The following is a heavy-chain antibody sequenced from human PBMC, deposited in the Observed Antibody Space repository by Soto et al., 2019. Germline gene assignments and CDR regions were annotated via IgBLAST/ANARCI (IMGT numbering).Heavy chain of an antibody. V-gene: IGHV1-69*01. CDR2: IIPVFGTA. J-gene: IGHJ4*02. D-gene: IGHD1-26*01. CDR1: GGSFSNYP. CDR3: VRTRGVNWRTYYGYFDY. Sequence: QVQLVQSGAEVKKPGSSVKVSCKSSGGSFSNYPITWVRQAPGQGLEWMGAIIPVFGTAKYVDKFQGRVTITADASATTAYMELSSLRSEDTAVYYCVRTRGVNWRTYYGYFDYWGQGTLVTVSS.